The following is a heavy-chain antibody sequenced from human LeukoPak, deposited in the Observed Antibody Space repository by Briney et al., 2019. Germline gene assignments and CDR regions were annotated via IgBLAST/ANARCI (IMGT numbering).Heavy chain of an antibody. V-gene: IGHV4-39*07. Sequence: SETLSLTCNVSGGSISRSSYYWGWIRQPPGKGLEWIGSIYYSGTIYYKPSLKSRITISVDTSKNQFSLKLSSVTAADTAVYYCARAPRTVYASAWFDPWGQGTLVTVSS. J-gene: IGHJ5*02. D-gene: IGHD2-8*01. CDR1: GGSISRSSYY. CDR2: IYYSGTI. CDR3: ARAPRTVYASAWFDP.